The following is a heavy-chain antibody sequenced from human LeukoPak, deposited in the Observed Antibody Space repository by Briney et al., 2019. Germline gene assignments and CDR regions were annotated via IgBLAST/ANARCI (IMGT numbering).Heavy chain of an antibody. V-gene: IGHV3-30*02. CDR3: ANPITSSSDVFDI. D-gene: IGHD6-6*01. J-gene: IGHJ3*02. CDR1: GFTFSNYD. CDR2: IRYDGSNK. Sequence: PGGSLRLSCAASGFTFSNYDMHWVRQAAGKGLEWVAFIRYDGSNKYYADSVKGRFTISRDNSKNTLYLQMNSLRAEDTAVYYCANPITSSSDVFDIWGQGTMVTVSS.